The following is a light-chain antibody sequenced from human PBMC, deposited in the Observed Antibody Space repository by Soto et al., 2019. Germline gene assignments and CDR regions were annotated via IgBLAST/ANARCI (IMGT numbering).Light chain of an antibody. J-gene: IGKJ1*01. V-gene: IGKV3-20*01. Sequence: EIVFTQSPATLSFSPGERATLSCRASQSVSSYLAWYQQRPGQAPRLLIYDASNRATGIPDRFSGSGSGTDFTLSISRLEPEDFAVYYCQQYGNSAWTFGQGTKVDIK. CDR2: DAS. CDR3: QQYGNSAWT. CDR1: QSVSSY.